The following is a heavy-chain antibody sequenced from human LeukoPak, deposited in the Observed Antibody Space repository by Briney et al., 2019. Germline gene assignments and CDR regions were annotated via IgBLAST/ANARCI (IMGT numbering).Heavy chain of an antibody. CDR1: GYTFTSYD. CDR2: MNPNSGNT. V-gene: IGHV1-8*03. Sequence: GAPVKVSCKASGYTFTSYDINWVRQATGQGLEWMGWMNPNSGNTGYAQKFQGRVTITRNTSVSTAYMELSSLRSEDTAVYYCARGLFISRRLVRGVPFDYWGQGTLVTVSS. J-gene: IGHJ4*02. D-gene: IGHD3-10*01. CDR3: ARGLFISRRLVRGVPFDY.